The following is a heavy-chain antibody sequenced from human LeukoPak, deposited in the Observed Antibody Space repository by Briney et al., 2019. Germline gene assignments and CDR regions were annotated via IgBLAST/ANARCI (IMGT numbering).Heavy chain of an antibody. D-gene: IGHD6-13*01. CDR2: IYSGGTT. CDR1: GFTFSSYA. V-gene: IGHV3-53*01. Sequence: PGGSLRLSCAGSGFTFSSYAMNWVRQAPGKGLEWVALIYSGGTTNYADSVKGRFTISRDNSKNTLYLQMTNVRVEDTAVYYCARDPPGIAASVSGGWGQGTLVTVSS. J-gene: IGHJ4*02. CDR3: ARDPPGIAASVSGG.